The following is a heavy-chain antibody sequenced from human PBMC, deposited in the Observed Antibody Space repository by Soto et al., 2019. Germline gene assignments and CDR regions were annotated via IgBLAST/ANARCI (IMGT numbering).Heavy chain of an antibody. Sequence: QVQLVESGGGVVQPGRSLRLSCAASGFTFSSYAMHWVRQAPGKGLEWVAVISYDGSNKYYADSVKGRFTISRDNSKNTLYLPMNSLRAEDTAVYYWASDRQTFEGRYYYYGMDVWGQGTTVTVSS. CDR1: GFTFSSYA. V-gene: IGHV3-30-3*01. CDR3: ASDRQTFEGRYYYYGMDV. J-gene: IGHJ6*02. D-gene: IGHD3-16*01. CDR2: ISYDGSNK.